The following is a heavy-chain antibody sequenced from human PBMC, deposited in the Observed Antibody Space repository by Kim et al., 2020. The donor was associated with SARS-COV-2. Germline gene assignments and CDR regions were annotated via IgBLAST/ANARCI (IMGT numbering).Heavy chain of an antibody. Sequence: YAQKFQGRVTITADESTSTAYMELSSLRSEDTAVYYCARLLYGSGSQLDYWGQGTLVTVSS. CDR3: ARLLYGSGSQLDY. D-gene: IGHD3-10*01. V-gene: IGHV1-69*01. J-gene: IGHJ4*01.